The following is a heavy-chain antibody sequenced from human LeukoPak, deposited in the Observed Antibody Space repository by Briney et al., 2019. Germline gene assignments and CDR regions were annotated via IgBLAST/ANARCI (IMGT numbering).Heavy chain of an antibody. CDR3: AREEGYSYAHGVDI. J-gene: IGHJ3*02. Sequence: PSETLSLTCAVYGGSFSGYYWSWIRQPPGKGLEWIGEINHSGSTNYNPSLKSRVTISVDTSKNQFSLKLSSVTAADTAVYYCAREEGYSYAHGVDIWGQGTMVTVSS. D-gene: IGHD5-18*01. V-gene: IGHV4-34*01. CDR2: INHSGST. CDR1: GGSFSGYY.